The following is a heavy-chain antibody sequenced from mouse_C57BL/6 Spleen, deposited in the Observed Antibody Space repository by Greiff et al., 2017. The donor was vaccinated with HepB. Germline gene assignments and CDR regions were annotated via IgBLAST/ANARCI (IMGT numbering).Heavy chain of an antibody. CDR1: GYAFSSSW. J-gene: IGHJ4*01. D-gene: IGHD1-1*01. Sequence: QVQLKESGPELVKPGASVKISCKASGYAFSSSWMNWVKQRPGKGLEWIGRIYPGDGDTNYNGKFKGKATLTADKSSSTAYMQLSSLTSEDSAVYFCARWEDYYYGSSYGNYAMDYWGQGTSVTVSS. CDR2: IYPGDGDT. V-gene: IGHV1-82*01. CDR3: ARWEDYYYGSSYGNYAMDY.